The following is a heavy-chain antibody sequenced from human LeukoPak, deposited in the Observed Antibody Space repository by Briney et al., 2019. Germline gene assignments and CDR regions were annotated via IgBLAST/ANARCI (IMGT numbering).Heavy chain of an antibody. CDR2: IYYSGST. Sequence: SWIRQPPGKGLEWIGYIYYSGSTYYNPSLKSRVTISVDTSKNQFSLKLSSVTAADTAVYYCARAGIFGVVDYWGQGTLVTVSS. V-gene: IGHV4-30-4*01. CDR3: ARAGIFGVVDY. J-gene: IGHJ4*02. D-gene: IGHD3-3*01.